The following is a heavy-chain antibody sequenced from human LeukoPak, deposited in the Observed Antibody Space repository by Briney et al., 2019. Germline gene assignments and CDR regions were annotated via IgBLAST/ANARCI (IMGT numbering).Heavy chain of an antibody. D-gene: IGHD2-21*02. CDR1: GYSISSGYY. CDR3: ARDESSAVTGIDY. V-gene: IGHV4-38-2*02. J-gene: IGHJ4*02. CDR2: IYHTGRT. Sequence: SETLSLTCTVSGYSISSGYYWGWIRQPPGKGLEWIGSIYHTGRTYYNPSLKSRVTISVDTSKNQFSLKLSSVTAADTAVYYCARDESSAVTGIDYWGQGTLVTVSS.